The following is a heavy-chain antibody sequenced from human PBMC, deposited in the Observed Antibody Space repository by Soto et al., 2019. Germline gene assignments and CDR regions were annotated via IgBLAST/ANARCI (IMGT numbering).Heavy chain of an antibody. Sequence: GGSLRLSCAASGFTFSSYGMHWVRQAPGKGLEWVAVIWYDGSNKYYADSVKGRFTISRDNSKNTLYLQMNSLRAEDTAVYYCVSSPSSDVSAGWYWGQGTLVTVSS. D-gene: IGHD3-22*01. V-gene: IGHV3-33*01. CDR2: IWYDGSNK. J-gene: IGHJ4*02. CDR1: GFTFSSYG. CDR3: VSSPSSDVSAGWY.